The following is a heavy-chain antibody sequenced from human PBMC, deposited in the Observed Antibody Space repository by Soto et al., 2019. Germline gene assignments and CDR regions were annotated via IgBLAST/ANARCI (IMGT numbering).Heavy chain of an antibody. Sequence: QVQLQQWGAGLLKPSETLSLTCAVYGGSFSGYYWSWIRQPPGKGMEWIGEINHSGSTNYNPSLKSRVTISVDTSKNQFSLKRSSLTAADTAVYYCARLRYCSSTSCYGVSAGFDPWGQGTLVTVSS. CDR3: ARLRYCSSTSCYGVSAGFDP. CDR1: GGSFSGYY. D-gene: IGHD2-2*01. V-gene: IGHV4-34*01. J-gene: IGHJ5*02. CDR2: INHSGST.